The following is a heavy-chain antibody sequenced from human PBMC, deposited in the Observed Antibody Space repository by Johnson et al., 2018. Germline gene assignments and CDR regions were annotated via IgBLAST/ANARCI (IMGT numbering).Heavy chain of an antibody. CDR1: GFTFSNFG. CDR2: IWSDGSNK. Sequence: VQLVESGGGVVQPGKSLRLSCAASGFTFSNFGMHWVRQVPGKGLEWVATIWSDGSNKYYADSVRGQFTISRDNSKNTLYLQMNSLRAEDTAGYYCARDHEKRALRHAAEYFQHWGQGTLVIVSS. V-gene: IGHV3-33*01. CDR3: ARDHEKRALRHAAEYFQH. J-gene: IGHJ1*01.